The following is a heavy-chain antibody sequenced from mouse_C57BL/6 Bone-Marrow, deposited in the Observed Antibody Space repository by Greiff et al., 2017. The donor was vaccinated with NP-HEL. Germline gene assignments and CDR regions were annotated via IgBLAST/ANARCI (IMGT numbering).Heavy chain of an antibody. J-gene: IGHJ2*01. CDR2: IWSGGST. Sequence: QVQLQQSGPGLVQPSQSLSITCTVSGFSLTSYGVHWVRQSPGKGLEWLGVIWSGGSTNYYAAFISRLIISKDNFKRKVFFKMNGLQADDTAIYCCGRSSRVYFDYWGQGTTLTVSS. CDR1: GFSLTSYG. CDR3: GRSSRVYFDY. V-gene: IGHV2-2*01.